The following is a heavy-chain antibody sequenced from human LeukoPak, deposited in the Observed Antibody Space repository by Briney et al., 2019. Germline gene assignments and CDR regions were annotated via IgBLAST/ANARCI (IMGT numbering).Heavy chain of an antibody. Sequence: GASVKVSCKPSGSTFSSYTISWVRQAPGQGLEWMGRIIPILGIANYAQKFQGRVTITADKSTSTAYMELSSLRSEDTAVYYCAFSLGATGASDIWGQGTMVTVSS. CDR3: AFSLGATGASDI. J-gene: IGHJ3*02. V-gene: IGHV1-69*02. D-gene: IGHD1-26*01. CDR2: IIPILGIA. CDR1: GSTFSSYT.